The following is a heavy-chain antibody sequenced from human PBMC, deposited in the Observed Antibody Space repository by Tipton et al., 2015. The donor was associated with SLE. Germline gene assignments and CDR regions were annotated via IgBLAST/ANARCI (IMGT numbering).Heavy chain of an antibody. CDR2: INHSGST. V-gene: IGHV4-34*01. CDR1: GGSFSGYY. D-gene: IGHD5-18*01. Sequence: TLSLTCAVYGGSFSGYYWSWIRQPPGKGLEWIGEINHSGSTNYNPSLKSRVTISVDTSKNQFSLKLSSVTAADTAVYYCARGGGDTAMVEGYWGQGTLVTVSS. J-gene: IGHJ4*02. CDR3: ARGGGDTAMVEGY.